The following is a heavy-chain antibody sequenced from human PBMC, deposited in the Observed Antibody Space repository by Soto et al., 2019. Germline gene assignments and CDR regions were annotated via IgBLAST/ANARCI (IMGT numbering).Heavy chain of an antibody. CDR3: ARVYSDRYYYSYYCMDV. V-gene: IGHV4-39*01. CDR1: GGSISSSSYY. D-gene: IGHD4-17*01. J-gene: IGHJ6*02. Sequence: SETLSLTCTVSGGSISSSSYYWGWIRQPPGKGLEWIGSIYYSGSTYYNPSLKSRVTISVDTSKNQFSLKLSSVTAADTAVYYCARVYSDRYYYSYYCMDVWGQGTTVTVSS. CDR2: IYYSGST.